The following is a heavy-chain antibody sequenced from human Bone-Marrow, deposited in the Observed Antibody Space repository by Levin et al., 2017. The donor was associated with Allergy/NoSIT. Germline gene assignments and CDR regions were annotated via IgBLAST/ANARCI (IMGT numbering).Heavy chain of an antibody. D-gene: IGHD2-8*01. CDR1: GYTLSSYD. CDR2: MNPNNGNT. V-gene: IGHV1-8*03. J-gene: IGHJ4*01. Sequence: ASVKVSCKPSGYTLSSYDIDWVRQATGQGLEWMGWMNPNNGNTGYARKFQGRVTITRNTSTNTAYMELSSLRSDDTGVYYCARESRSVSGKYDDWGQGSLVTVSS. CDR3: ARESRSVSGKYDD.